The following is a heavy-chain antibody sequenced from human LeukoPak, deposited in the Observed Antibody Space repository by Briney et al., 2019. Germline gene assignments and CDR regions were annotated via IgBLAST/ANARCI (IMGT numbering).Heavy chain of an antibody. V-gene: IGHV4-34*01. J-gene: IGHJ1*01. D-gene: IGHD1-26*01. CDR1: GGSFSGYY. Sequence: PSETLSLTCAVYGGSFSGYYWSWIRQPPGKGLEWIGEINHSGSTNYNPSLKSRVTISVDTSKNQFSLKLSSVTAADTAVYYCARGELGCFQHWGQGTLVTVSS. CDR2: INHSGST. CDR3: ARGELGCFQH.